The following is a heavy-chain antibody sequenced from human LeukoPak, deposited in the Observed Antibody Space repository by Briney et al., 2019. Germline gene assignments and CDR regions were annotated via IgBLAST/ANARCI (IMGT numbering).Heavy chain of an antibody. CDR1: GGSISSYY. CDR3: ARASSGWYGVDY. J-gene: IGHJ4*02. CDR2: IYYSGST. Sequence: SSETRSLTCTVSGGSISSYYWSWIRQPPGKGLGWIGYIYYSGSTNYNPSLKSRVTISVDTSKNQFSLKLSSVTAADTAVYYCARASSGWYGVDYWGQGTLVTVSS. V-gene: IGHV4-59*01. D-gene: IGHD6-19*01.